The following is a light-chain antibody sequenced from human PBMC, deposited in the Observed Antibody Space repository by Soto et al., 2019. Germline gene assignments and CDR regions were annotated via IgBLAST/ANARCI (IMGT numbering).Light chain of an antibody. CDR1: QSLSSSY. Sequence: EFVLTQSPGTLSLSPGERATLSCRASQSLSSSYLAWYQQKLGQAPRLLIYGASSRATGIPDRFSGSGSGTDFTLTISRLEPEDFAVYYCQQYGSSPWTFGQGTKVDIK. CDR3: QQYGSSPWT. CDR2: GAS. J-gene: IGKJ1*01. V-gene: IGKV3-20*01.